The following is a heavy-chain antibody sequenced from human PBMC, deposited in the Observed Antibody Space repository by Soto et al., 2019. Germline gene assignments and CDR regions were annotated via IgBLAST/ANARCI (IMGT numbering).Heavy chain of an antibody. CDR2: IYYSGST. V-gene: IGHV4-31*03. CDR3: ARVYGGRGFDP. D-gene: IGHD1-26*01. CDR1: GGSISSGGYY. Sequence: LSLTCTVSGGSISSGGYYWSWIRQHPGKGLEWIGYIYYSGSTYYNPSLKSRVTISVDRSKNQFSLKLSSVTAADTAVYYCARVYGGRGFDPWGQGTPVTVSS. J-gene: IGHJ5*02.